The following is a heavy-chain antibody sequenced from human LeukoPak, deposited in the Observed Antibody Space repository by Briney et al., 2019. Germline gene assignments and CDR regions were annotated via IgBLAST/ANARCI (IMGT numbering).Heavy chain of an antibody. V-gene: IGHV3-74*01. CDR1: GFTFDDYG. J-gene: IGHJ4*02. Sequence: GGSLRLSCAASGFTFDDYGMSWVRQAPGRGLVWVSRISGDGTITSYADSVKGRFTISRDNAKNTVYLQMNSLRVEDTAVYYCVRWREIFDYWGQGTLVTVSS. D-gene: IGHD3-3*01. CDR2: ISGDGTIT. CDR3: VRWREIFDY.